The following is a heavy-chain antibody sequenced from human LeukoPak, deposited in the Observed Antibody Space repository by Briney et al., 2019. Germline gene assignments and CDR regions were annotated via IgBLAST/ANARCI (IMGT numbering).Heavy chain of an antibody. CDR1: GGSMTSYY. J-gene: IGHJ4*02. V-gene: IGHV4-59*08. CDR3: ARHLYESRGQTSFDY. Sequence: SETLSLTCTVSGGSMTSYYWNWIRQPPGKGLEWIGFIFYSGSTNYNPSLKSRVTISVDTSQNQFSLKLSSVTAADTAMYYCARHLYESRGQTSFDYWGQGTLVTVSS. D-gene: IGHD3-22*01. CDR2: IFYSGST.